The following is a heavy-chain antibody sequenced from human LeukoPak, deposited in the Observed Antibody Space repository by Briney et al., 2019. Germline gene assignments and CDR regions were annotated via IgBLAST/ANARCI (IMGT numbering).Heavy chain of an antibody. CDR3: AKEKENYYDSSGDY. Sequence: PGGSLRLSCTASGFAFDEHGMSWVRQAPGKGLEWVSAISGSGGSTYYADSVKGRFTISRDNSKNTLFLLMNSLRAEDTAVYYCAKEKENYYDSSGDYWGQGTLVTVSS. D-gene: IGHD3-22*01. CDR2: ISGSGGST. V-gene: IGHV3-23*01. CDR1: GFAFDEHG. J-gene: IGHJ4*02.